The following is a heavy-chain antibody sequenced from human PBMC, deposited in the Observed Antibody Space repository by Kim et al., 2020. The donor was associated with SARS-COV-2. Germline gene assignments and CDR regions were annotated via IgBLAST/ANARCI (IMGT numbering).Heavy chain of an antibody. V-gene: IGHV3-30*04. CDR3: ARPPRAPDTAMVTGRDNDAFDI. CDR2: ISYDGSNK. D-gene: IGHD5-18*01. CDR1: GFTFSSYA. J-gene: IGHJ3*02. Sequence: GGSLRLSCAASGFTFSSYAMHWVRQAPGKGLEWVAVISYDGSNKYYADSVKGRFTISRDNSKNTLYLQMNSLRAEDTAVYYCARPPRAPDTAMVTGRDNDAFDIWGQGTMVTVSS.